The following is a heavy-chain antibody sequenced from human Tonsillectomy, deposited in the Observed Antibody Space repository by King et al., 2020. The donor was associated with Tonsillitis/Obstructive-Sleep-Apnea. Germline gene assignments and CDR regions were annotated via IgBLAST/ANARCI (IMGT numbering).Heavy chain of an antibody. Sequence: QVQLQQWGAGLLKPSETLSLTCAVYGGSFSGYYWSWIRQPPGKGLEWIGEINHSGSTNYNPSLKSRVTISVDTSKNQFSLKLSSVTAADTAVYYCARVPRITIFGVVIISERVYYMDVWGKGTTVTVSS. CDR1: GGSFSGYY. D-gene: IGHD3-3*01. V-gene: IGHV4-34*01. CDR3: ARVPRITIFGVVIISERVYYMDV. CDR2: INHSGST. J-gene: IGHJ6*03.